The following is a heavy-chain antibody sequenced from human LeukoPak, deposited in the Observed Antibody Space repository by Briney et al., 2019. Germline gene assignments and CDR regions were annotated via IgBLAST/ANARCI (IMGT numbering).Heavy chain of an antibody. D-gene: IGHD2-15*01. CDR3: ARYSSRVVVVAANFDY. CDR1: GYTFTSYG. Sequence: ASVKLSCKASGYTFTSYGISWVRQAPGQGLEWMGWISAYNGNTNYAQKLQGRVTMTTDTSTSTAYMELRSLRSDDTAVYYCARYSSRVVVVAANFDYWGQGTLVTVSS. J-gene: IGHJ4*02. V-gene: IGHV1-18*01. CDR2: ISAYNGNT.